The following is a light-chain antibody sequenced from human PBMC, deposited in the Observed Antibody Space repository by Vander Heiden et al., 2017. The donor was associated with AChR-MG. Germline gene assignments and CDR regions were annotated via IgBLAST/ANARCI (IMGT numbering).Light chain of an antibody. J-gene: IGLJ2*01. V-gene: IGLV2-14*03. CDR1: SSDVGGYNY. Sequence: QSALTQPASVPGSPGQSTPIPCTGCSSDVGGYNYVSWYQQHPGKAPKLMIYDVSNRPSGVSDRFSGSKSDNTASLTISGLQAEDEADYYCSSYTTSSTVFGGGTKLTVL. CDR3: SSYTTSSTV. CDR2: DVS.